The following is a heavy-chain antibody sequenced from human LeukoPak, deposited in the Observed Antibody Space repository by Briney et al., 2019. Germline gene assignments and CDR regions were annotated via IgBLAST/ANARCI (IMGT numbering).Heavy chain of an antibody. CDR1: GFTFSSYA. J-gene: IGHJ4*02. CDR2: ISSSSSTI. CDR3: ARGGPRIALVY. V-gene: IGHV3-48*01. Sequence: GGSLRLSCAASGFTFSSYAMHWVRQAPGKGLEWVSYISSSSSTIYYADSVKGRFTISRDNAKNSLYLQMNSLRAEDTAVYYCARGGPRIALVYWGQGTLVTVSS. D-gene: IGHD6-13*01.